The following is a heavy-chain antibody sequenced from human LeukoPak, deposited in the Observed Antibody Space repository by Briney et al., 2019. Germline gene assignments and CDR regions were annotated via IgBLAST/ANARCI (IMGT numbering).Heavy chain of an antibody. CDR1: GFSFSSYA. V-gene: IGHV3-23*01. CDR3: AKDQVRSTMVRGAIDY. CDR2: MSSSDDGR. D-gene: IGHD3-10*01. Sequence: GGSLRLSCATSGFSFSSYAMSWVRQAPGKGLEWVSAMSSSDDGRYYADSVKGRFTISRDNAKNSLYLQMNSLRAEDTAVYYCAKDQVRSTMVRGAIDYWGQGTLVTVSS. J-gene: IGHJ4*02.